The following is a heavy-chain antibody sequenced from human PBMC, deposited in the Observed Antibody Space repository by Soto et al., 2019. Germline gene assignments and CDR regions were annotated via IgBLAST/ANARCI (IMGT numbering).Heavy chain of an antibody. J-gene: IGHJ6*02. V-gene: IGHV4-30-4*01. CDR2: IYYSGST. Sequence: SETLSLTCTVSGGSISSGDYYWSWIRQPPGKGLEWIGYIYYSGSTYYNPSLKGRVTISVDASKNQFSLKLSSVTAADTAVYYCARGNGSGSYYTYYYYGMDVWGQGTTVTVSS. CDR1: GGSISSGDYY. CDR3: ARGNGSGSYYTYYYYGMDV. D-gene: IGHD3-10*01.